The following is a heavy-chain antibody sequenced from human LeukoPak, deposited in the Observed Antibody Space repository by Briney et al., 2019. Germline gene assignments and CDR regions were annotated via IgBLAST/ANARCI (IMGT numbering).Heavy chain of an antibody. CDR1: GFTFSSYW. CDR2: INSDGSST. V-gene: IGHV3-74*01. CDR3: AVRGYSGYDTSYFDY. J-gene: IGHJ4*02. D-gene: IGHD5-12*01. Sequence: GGSLRLSCAASGFTFSSYWMHSVRQAPGKGLVWVSRINSDGSSTSYADSVKGRFTISSDSAKSTLYLQMTSLRSEDTAVYYCAVRGYSGYDTSYFDYWGQGTLVTVSP.